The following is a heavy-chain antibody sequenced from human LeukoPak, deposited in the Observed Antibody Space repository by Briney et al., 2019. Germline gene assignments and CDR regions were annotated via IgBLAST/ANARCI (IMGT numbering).Heavy chain of an antibody. Sequence: GGLLISSFATTGFNLCNNSVNLDRKAPGEGLEWVSSINSSNSYIHYTDSVKGRFTISRDITKKSLYLQMNGLRAEDTAVYYCARDRYDRSGYYDYWGQGTLVTVSS. D-gene: IGHD3-22*01. CDR2: INSSNSYI. CDR1: GFNLCNNS. J-gene: IGHJ4*02. CDR3: ARDRYDRSGYYDY. V-gene: IGHV3-21*01.